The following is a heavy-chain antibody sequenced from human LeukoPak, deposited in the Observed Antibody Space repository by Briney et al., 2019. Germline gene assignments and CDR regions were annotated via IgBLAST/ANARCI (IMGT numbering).Heavy chain of an antibody. Sequence: SGTLSLTCAVSGGSISSSNWWSWVRQPPGKGLEWIGEIYHSGSTNYNPSLKSRVTISVDKSKNQFSLKLSSVTAADTAVYYCASRYSSSWDYYFDYWGQGTLVTVSS. CDR3: ASRYSSSWDYYFDY. D-gene: IGHD6-13*01. CDR2: IYHSGST. J-gene: IGHJ4*02. CDR1: GGSISSSNW. V-gene: IGHV4-4*02.